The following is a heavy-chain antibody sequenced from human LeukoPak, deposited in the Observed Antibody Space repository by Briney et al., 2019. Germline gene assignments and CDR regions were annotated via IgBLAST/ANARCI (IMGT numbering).Heavy chain of an antibody. CDR2: ITTNGGST. Sequence: GGSLRLSCAASGFTFSDYPMHWVRQAPGKGLEYVSAITTNGGSTYYANSVEGRFIISRDNSKNTLYLQMGSLRVEDMAVYYCARLSPIVVAPGALDIWGQGTMVTVSS. CDR3: ARLSPIVVAPGALDI. V-gene: IGHV3-64*01. D-gene: IGHD2-15*01. J-gene: IGHJ3*02. CDR1: GFTFSDYP.